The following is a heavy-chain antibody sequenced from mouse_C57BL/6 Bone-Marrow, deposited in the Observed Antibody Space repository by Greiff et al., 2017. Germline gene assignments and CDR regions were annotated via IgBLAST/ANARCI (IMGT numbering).Heavy chain of an antibody. CDR3: TTSYYYGSSHWYFDV. V-gene: IGHV14-4*01. J-gene: IGHJ1*03. D-gene: IGHD1-1*01. CDR2: IDPENGDT. Sequence: VQLKESGAELVRPGASVKLSCTASGFNIKDDYMHWVKQRPEQGLEWIGWIDPENGDTEYASKFPGKATITADTSSNTAYLQRSSLTSEDTAVYYCTTSYYYGSSHWYFDVWGTGTTVTVSS. CDR1: GFNIKDDY.